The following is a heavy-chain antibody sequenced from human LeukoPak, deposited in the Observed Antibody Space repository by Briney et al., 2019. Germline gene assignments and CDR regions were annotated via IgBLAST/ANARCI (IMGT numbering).Heavy chain of an antibody. D-gene: IGHD4-17*01. CDR1: GGSISSGGYS. CDR3: ARDPMTTDAY. CDR2: IYHSGST. V-gene: IGHV4-30-2*01. Sequence: SETLSLTCAVSGGSISSGGYSWSWIRQPPGKGLEWIGYIYHSGSTYYNPSLKSRVTISVDRSKNQFSLKLSSVTAADTAVYYCARDPMTTDAYWGQGTLVTVSS. J-gene: IGHJ4*02.